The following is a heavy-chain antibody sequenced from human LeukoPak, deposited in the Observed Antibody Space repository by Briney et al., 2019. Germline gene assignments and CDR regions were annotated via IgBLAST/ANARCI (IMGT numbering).Heavy chain of an antibody. Sequence: GGSLRLSCAASGFTFSSCALSWVRQAPGKGLEWVSAIGGAGVSTYYADSVKGRFTISRDNSKNTLYLQMNSLRAEDTAVYYCAKGAVTWRLFQAEYFQHCGQGTLVTVSS. D-gene: IGHD4-17*01. CDR2: IGGAGVST. J-gene: IGHJ1*01. CDR1: GFTFSSCA. V-gene: IGHV3-23*01. CDR3: AKGAVTWRLFQAEYFQH.